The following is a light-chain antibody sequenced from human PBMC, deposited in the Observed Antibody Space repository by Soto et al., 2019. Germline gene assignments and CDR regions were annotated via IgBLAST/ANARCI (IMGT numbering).Light chain of an antibody. CDR3: QHYNSYSEA. CDR1: QSVSSK. V-gene: IGKV3-15*01. Sequence: IVMTQSPATLSESPRERATLSCRASQSVSSKLAWYQQKPGQAPRLLIYGASTRATGIPARFSGSGSGTDLTLTISSLEPEDFATYYCQHYNSYSEAFGQGTKVDI. J-gene: IGKJ1*01. CDR2: GAS.